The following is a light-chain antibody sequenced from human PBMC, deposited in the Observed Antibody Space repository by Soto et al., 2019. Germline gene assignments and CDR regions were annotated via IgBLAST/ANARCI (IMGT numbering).Light chain of an antibody. J-gene: IGKJ5*01. CDR3: QQYGNLIT. CDR1: QSVGSSY. Sequence: VLSQAPGTVSLSQREKATLSCRASQSVGSSYLAWYQQKPGQAPRLLIYGASNRATGIPDRFSGSGSGTGFTLTITSLDPEDFAVYFCQQYGNLITFGEGTRLEIK. V-gene: IGKV3-20*01. CDR2: GAS.